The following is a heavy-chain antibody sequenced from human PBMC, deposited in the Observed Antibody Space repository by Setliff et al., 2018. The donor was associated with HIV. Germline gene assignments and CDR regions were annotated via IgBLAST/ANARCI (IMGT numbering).Heavy chain of an antibody. Sequence: PGGSLRLSCSVSGFKFDNFVMSWVRQAPGKGPEWVANIKQDGSEKYYVDSVKGRFTISRDNAKNSLYLQMNSLRAEDTAVYYCARVPAAIDYWGQGTLVTVSS. J-gene: IGHJ4*02. CDR2: IKQDGSEK. CDR3: ARVPAAIDY. V-gene: IGHV3-7*01. CDR1: GFKFDNFV. D-gene: IGHD2-15*01.